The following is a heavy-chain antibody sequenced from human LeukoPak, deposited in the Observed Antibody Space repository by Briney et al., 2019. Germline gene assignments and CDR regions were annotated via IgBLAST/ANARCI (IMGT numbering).Heavy chain of an antibody. Sequence: GGSLRLSCAGSGFTFSTSAMNWVRQVPGKGLEWVSSIDYDGSHIYYSASVKGRFSISRDNARDSVYLQMDSLRAEDTAVYYFARDPERYLRTGHYDYWGQGTLVIVSS. CDR3: ARDPERYLRTGHYDY. J-gene: IGHJ4*02. CDR2: IDYDGSHI. CDR1: GFTFSTSA. D-gene: IGHD3-10*02. V-gene: IGHV3-21*01.